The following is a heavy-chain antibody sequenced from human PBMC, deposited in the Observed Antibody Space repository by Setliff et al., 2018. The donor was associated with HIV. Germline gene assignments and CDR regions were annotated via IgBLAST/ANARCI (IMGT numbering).Heavy chain of an antibody. J-gene: IGHJ6*03. CDR1: GGSFSGYY. CDR2: INHSGST. V-gene: IGHV4-34*01. Sequence: PSETLSLTCAVYGGSFSGYYWSWIRQPPGKGLEWIGEINHSGSTNYNPSLKSRVTISVDTSKNQFSLELSSVTAADTAVYYCARQEGYCSSTSCYAGSFMGYYYMDVWGKGTTVTVSS. D-gene: IGHD2-2*01. CDR3: ARQEGYCSSTSCYAGSFMGYYYMDV.